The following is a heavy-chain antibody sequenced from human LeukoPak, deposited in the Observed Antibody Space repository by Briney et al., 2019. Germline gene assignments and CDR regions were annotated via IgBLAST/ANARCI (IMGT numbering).Heavy chain of an antibody. CDR2: IYAGGTT. J-gene: IGHJ4*02. V-gene: IGHV3-53*04. CDR3: ARGPDVDGFIHAPFDS. CDR1: GFIINRNY. Sequence: GGSLRLSCAPPGFIINRNYMNWVPQAPGKGLEWVAHIYAGGTTFYAGSAEGRFTISTQISNDMLYFIMKCLVAEDKALYFFARGPDVDGFIHAPFDSWGQGTLVTASS. D-gene: IGHD5-24*01.